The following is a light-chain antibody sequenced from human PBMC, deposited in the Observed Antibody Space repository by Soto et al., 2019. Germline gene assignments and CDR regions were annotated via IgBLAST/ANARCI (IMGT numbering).Light chain of an antibody. J-gene: IGKJ1*01. Sequence: DIQMTQSPSSLSASVGDRVTITCRASQVISNYLAWFQQKPGKAPKSLIYGATTLQSGVPSRFSGSGSGTDFTLTISSLQPEDFVTYYCHQYTSYPWTFGQGTRVDI. CDR2: GAT. CDR1: QVISNY. V-gene: IGKV1-16*01. CDR3: HQYTSYPWT.